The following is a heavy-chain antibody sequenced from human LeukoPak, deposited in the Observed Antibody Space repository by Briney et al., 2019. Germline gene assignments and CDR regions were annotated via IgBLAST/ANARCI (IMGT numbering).Heavy chain of an antibody. CDR3: ARGSSGYDLPDY. CDR2: MYYSGSA. D-gene: IGHD5-12*01. Sequence: SETLSPTCTVSGGSISSYYWSWIRQPPGKGLEWIGYMYYSGSANYNPSLKSRVTISVDTSKNQFSLKLSSVTAADTAVYFCARGSSGYDLPDYWGQGTLVTVSS. CDR1: GGSISSYY. V-gene: IGHV4-59*01. J-gene: IGHJ4*02.